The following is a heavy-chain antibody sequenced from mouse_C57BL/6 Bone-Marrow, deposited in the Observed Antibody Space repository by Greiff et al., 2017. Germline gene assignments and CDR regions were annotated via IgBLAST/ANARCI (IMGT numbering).Heavy chain of an antibody. J-gene: IGHJ2*01. CDR3: ARYGPILLDY. D-gene: IGHD1-1*02. Sequence: VQLQQPGAELVKPGASVKLSCKASGYTFTSYWMPWVKQRPGQGLEWIGEIDPSYSYTNYNQKFKGKATLTVDTSSSTAYMQLSSLTSEDSAFYYCARYGPILLDYWGQGTTLTVSS. CDR1: GYTFTSYW. V-gene: IGHV1-50*01. CDR2: IDPSYSYT.